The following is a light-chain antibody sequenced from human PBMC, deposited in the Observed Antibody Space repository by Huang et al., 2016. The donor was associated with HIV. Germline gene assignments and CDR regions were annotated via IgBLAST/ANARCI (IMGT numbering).Light chain of an antibody. CDR1: QSVSSNY. Sequence: EIVLTQSPGTVSLSTGERAPLSGRASQSVSSNYLALYQHKPGQAPRLVIHGASSRATGIPDRFSGSGSGTYFTLTSSRLEPEDFAVYYCQQYGRLPVAFGGGTKVEIK. V-gene: IGKV3-20*01. CDR2: GAS. J-gene: IGKJ4*01. CDR3: QQYGRLPVA.